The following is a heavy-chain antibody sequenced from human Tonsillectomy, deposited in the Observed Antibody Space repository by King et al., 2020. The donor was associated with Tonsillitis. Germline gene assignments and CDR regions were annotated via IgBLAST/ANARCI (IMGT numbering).Heavy chain of an antibody. CDR2: IKQDGGEK. CDR1: EFTLSNYW. V-gene: IGHV3-7*01. D-gene: IGHD5/OR15-5a*01. J-gene: IGHJ6*02. Sequence: VQLVESGGGLVQPGGSLRLSCAASEFTLSNYWMSWVRQAPGKGLEWVANIKQDGGEKYYVDSVKGRFTISRDNAKNSLYLQKNSLRAEDTAVYYCAREGCLDYYYGMDVWGQGTTVTVSS. CDR3: AREGCLDYYYGMDV.